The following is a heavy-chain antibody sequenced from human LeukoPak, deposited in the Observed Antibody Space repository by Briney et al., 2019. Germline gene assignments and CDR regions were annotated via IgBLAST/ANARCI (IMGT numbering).Heavy chain of an antibody. D-gene: IGHD6-6*01. Sequence: GGALRLSCAASGFTFSSYDMTWVRQAPGRGLEWVSSIRPSGDNTYYGDSVKGRFTISRDNAKNTLYLQMRSLRAEDTAVYYCARGLSGYSSSLGSWGQGTLVTVSS. CDR1: GFTFSSYD. J-gene: IGHJ5*02. CDR3: ARGLSGYSSSLGS. CDR2: IRPSGDNT. V-gene: IGHV3-23*01.